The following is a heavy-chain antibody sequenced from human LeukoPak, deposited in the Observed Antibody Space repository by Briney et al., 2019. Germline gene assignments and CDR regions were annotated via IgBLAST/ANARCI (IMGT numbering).Heavy chain of an antibody. D-gene: IGHD3-10*01. J-gene: IGHJ3*02. CDR2: IIPIFGTA. CDR3: ARPFAYYGSGSYYRAFDI. Sequence: GASVKVSCKASGGTFCSYAISWVRQAPGQGLEWMGGIIPIFGTANFAQKFQGRVTITADESTSTAYMELSSLRSEDTAVYYCARPFAYYGSGSYYRAFDIWGQGTMVTVSS. V-gene: IGHV1-69*13. CDR1: GGTFCSYA.